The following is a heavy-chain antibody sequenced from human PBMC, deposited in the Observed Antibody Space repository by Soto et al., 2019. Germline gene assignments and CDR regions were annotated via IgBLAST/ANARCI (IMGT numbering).Heavy chain of an antibody. CDR1: GSTFSSYA. Sequence: GGSLRLSCAASGSTFSSYAMSWVRQPPGKGLEWVSAISGSGGGTYHAESVKGRFTISRDNSKNMLYLQMNSVRAEDTAVYYCAKDYYDSSVYSYFDYWGQGTQVTVFS. D-gene: IGHD3-22*01. CDR3: AKDYYDSSVYSYFDY. CDR2: ISGSGGGT. J-gene: IGHJ4*02. V-gene: IGHV3-23*01.